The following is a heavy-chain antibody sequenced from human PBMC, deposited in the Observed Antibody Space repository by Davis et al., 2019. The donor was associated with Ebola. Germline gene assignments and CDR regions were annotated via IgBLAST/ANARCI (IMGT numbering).Heavy chain of an antibody. J-gene: IGHJ2*01. D-gene: IGHD2-15*01. CDR1: GGSISSYY. V-gene: IGHV4-4*07. CDR3: ARGVDCSGGSCYQNGGIYWYFDL. Sequence: PSETLSLTCTVSGGSISSYYWSWIRQPAGKGLEWIGRIYTSGSTNYNPSLKSRVTMSVDTSKNQFSLKLSSVTAADTAVYYCARGVDCSGGSCYQNGGIYWYFDLWGRGTLVTVSS. CDR2: IYTSGST.